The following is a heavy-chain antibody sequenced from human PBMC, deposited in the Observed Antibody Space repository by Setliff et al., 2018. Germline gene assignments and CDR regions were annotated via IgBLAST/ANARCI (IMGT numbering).Heavy chain of an antibody. CDR3: ARRDFGSDYPLRI. J-gene: IGHJ4*02. CDR1: GYNFNTAW. CDR2: IYPDDSDS. Sequence: GESLTISCRGSGYNFNTAWIGWVRQKPGKGLEWMGVIYPDDSDSRYSPSFEGHVTLSVDKSIGTASLQWASLKISDSAIYYCARRDFGSDYPLRIWGQGTLVTVSS. D-gene: IGHD4-17*01. V-gene: IGHV5-51*01.